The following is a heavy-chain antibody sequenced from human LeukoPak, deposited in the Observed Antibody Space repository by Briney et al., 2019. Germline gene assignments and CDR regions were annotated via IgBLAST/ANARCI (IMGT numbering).Heavy chain of an antibody. J-gene: IGHJ3*02. CDR1: GYSISSGYY. CDR2: IYHSGST. V-gene: IGHV4-38-2*02. D-gene: IGHD4-17*01. CDR3: ARGTVTLTRPRAFDI. Sequence: PSETLSLTCTVSGYSISSGYYWGWIRQPPGKGLEWIGSIYHSGSTYYNPSLKGRVTISVDTSKDQFSLKLSSVTAADTAVYYCARGTVTLTRPRAFDIWGQGTMVTVSS.